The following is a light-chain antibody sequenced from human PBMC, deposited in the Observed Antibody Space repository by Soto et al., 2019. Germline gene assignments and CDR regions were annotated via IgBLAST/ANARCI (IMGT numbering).Light chain of an antibody. Sequence: EVVMTQSPATLSVSPGERATLSCRASQTVSRNLAWYQQRPGQAPRLLIYDISNRAAGVPARFSGSGSETEFTLTIRSLQSQDFAVYFCQQYNNWPSFGQGTRRE. CDR1: QTVSRN. CDR3: QQYNNWPS. J-gene: IGKJ5*01. CDR2: DIS. V-gene: IGKV3-15*01.